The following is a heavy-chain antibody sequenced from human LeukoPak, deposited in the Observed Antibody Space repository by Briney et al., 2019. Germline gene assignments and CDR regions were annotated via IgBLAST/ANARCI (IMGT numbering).Heavy chain of an antibody. CDR1: GYSFTSYW. J-gene: IGHJ5*02. Sequence: GESLKISCKGSGYSFTSYWIGWVRQMPGKGLEWMGIIYPGDSDTRYSPSFQGQVTISADKSISTAYLQWSSLKASDTAIYYCARSRHGYCSGGSCYLNWFDPWGQGTLVTVSS. V-gene: IGHV5-51*01. CDR2: IYPGDSDT. D-gene: IGHD2-15*01. CDR3: ARSRHGYCSGGSCYLNWFDP.